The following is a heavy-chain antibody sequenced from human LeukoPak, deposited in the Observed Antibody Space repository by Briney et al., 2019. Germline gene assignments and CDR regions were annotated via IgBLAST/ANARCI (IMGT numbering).Heavy chain of an antibody. Sequence: GGPLRLSCAASGFPFTSSWMSWVRLPPGKGLEGVANIKQDGSEEYYVDSVKGRFTISRDNAKNSLYLQMSSLRAEDTAVYYCARDSYGKTDYWGLGTLVTVSS. CDR2: IKQDGSEE. D-gene: IGHD5-18*01. CDR3: ARDSYGKTDY. J-gene: IGHJ4*02. CDR1: GFPFTSSW. V-gene: IGHV3-7*04.